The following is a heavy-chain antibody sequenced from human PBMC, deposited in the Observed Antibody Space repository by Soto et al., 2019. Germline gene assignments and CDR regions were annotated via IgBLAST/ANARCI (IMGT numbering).Heavy chain of an antibody. Sequence: QVQLVESGGGVVQPGRSLRLSCAASGFTFSSYAMHWVRQAPGKGLEWVAVISYDGSNKYYADSVKGRFTISRDNSKNMLYLQMNSLRAEDTAVYYCARDGGYAEPYYYYGMDVWGQGTTVTVSS. J-gene: IGHJ6*02. CDR1: GFTFSSYA. CDR2: ISYDGSNK. CDR3: ARDGGYAEPYYYYGMDV. V-gene: IGHV3-30-3*01. D-gene: IGHD2-15*01.